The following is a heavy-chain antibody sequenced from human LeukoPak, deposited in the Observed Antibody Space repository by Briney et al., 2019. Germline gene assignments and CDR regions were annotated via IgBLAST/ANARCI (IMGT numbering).Heavy chain of an antibody. J-gene: IGHJ4*02. CDR1: GGSFSGYY. CDR3: ARQAETRGY. V-gene: IGHV4-34*01. Sequence: SETLSLTCAVYGGSFSGYYWSWIRQPPGKGLEWIGSIYYSGSTYYNPSLKSRVTISVDTSKNQFSLKLSSVTAADTAVYYCARQAETRGYWGQGTLVTVSS. CDR2: IYYSGST. D-gene: IGHD4-17*01.